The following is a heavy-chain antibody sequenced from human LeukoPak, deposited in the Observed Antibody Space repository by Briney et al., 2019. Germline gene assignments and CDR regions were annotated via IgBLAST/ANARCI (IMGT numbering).Heavy chain of an antibody. CDR1: GDSISDHY. CDR3: ARAASDSWFDP. J-gene: IGHJ5*02. CDR2: IYYSGST. D-gene: IGHD2-15*01. Sequence: PSETLSLTCTVSGDSISDHYWSWIRQSPGKGLEWIGHIYYSGSTNYNPSLKSRVTMSVDTSKNQFSLKLSSVTAADTAVYYCARAASDSWFDPGGQGTLVTVSS. V-gene: IGHV4-59*11.